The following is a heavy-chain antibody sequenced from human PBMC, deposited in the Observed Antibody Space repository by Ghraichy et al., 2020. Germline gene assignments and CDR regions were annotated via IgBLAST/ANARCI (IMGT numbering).Heavy chain of an antibody. Sequence: GESLNISCAASGFTVSSNYMSWVRQAPGKGLEWVSVIYASGSAYYADSVKGRFTISRDNSKNTLYLQMNTLRAEDTAVYYCARTIVVAGISDYFDYWGQGTLVTVSS. CDR3: ARTIVVAGISDYFDY. CDR2: IYASGSA. D-gene: IGHD6-19*01. V-gene: IGHV3-66*01. J-gene: IGHJ4*02. CDR1: GFTVSSNY.